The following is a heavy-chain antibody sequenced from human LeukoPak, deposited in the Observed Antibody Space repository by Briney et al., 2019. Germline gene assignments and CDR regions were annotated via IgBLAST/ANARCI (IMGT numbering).Heavy chain of an antibody. V-gene: IGHV3-48*03. CDR1: GFTFSTYE. CDR2: ISSSGSTI. J-gene: IGHJ4*02. Sequence: GGSLRLSCAASGFTFSTYEMNWVRQAPGKGLEWVSYISSSGSTIYYAESVKGRVTISRDNAKNSLYLQMNSLRAEDTAVYYCAGGHSSGYFDYWGQGTLVTVSS. CDR3: AGGHSSGYFDY. D-gene: IGHD3-22*01.